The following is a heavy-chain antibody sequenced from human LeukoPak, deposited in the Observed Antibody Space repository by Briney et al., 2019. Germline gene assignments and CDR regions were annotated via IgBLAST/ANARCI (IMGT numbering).Heavy chain of an antibody. CDR1: GYTFTGYY. D-gene: IGHD3-22*01. Sequence: ASVKVSCKASGYTFTGYYMHWVRQAPGQGLEWMGWINPNSGGTNYAQKLQGRVTMTTDTSTSTAYMELRSLRSDDTAVYYCAVTSSGYRTGDAFDIWGQGTMVTVSS. CDR3: AVTSSGYRTGDAFDI. V-gene: IGHV1-2*02. J-gene: IGHJ3*02. CDR2: INPNSGGT.